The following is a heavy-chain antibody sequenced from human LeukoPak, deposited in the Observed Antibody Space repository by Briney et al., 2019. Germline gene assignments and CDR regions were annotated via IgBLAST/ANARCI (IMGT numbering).Heavy chain of an antibody. CDR3: ARDRYRSGGLDV. J-gene: IGHJ6*02. Sequence: PGGSLRLSCAASGFTFSSYTMSWVRQAPGKGLEWVASIKEDGSQIYYVDSVKGRFTITRDSAKNSLYLQMNSLRAEDTAVYYCARDRYRSGGLDVWGQGTTVTVSS. V-gene: IGHV3-7*04. CDR2: IKEDGSQI. D-gene: IGHD2-15*01. CDR1: GFTFSSYT.